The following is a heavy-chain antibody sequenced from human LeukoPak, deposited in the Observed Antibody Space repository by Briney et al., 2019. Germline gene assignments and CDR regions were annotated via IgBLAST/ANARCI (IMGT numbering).Heavy chain of an antibody. V-gene: IGHV4-59*12. D-gene: IGHD6-13*01. J-gene: IGHJ4*02. CDR3: ARDADVYSSSFGYLDY. CDR1: GGSISSYY. Sequence: SETLSLTRTVSGGSISSYYWSWIRQPAGKGLEWIGYIYYSGSTNYNPSLKSRVTISVDTSKNQFSLKLSSVTAADTAVYYCARDADVYSSSFGYLDYWAQGTLVTVSS. CDR2: IYYSGST.